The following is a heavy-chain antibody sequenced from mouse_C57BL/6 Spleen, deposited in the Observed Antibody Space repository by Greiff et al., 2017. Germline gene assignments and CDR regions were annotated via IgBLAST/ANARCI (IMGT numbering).Heavy chain of an antibody. Sequence: DVKLVESGAELVRPGASVKLSCTASGFNIKDDYMHWVKQRPEQGLEWIGWIDPENGDTEYASKFQGKATITADTSSNTAYLQLSSLTSEDTAVYYWTTGAQARGWYAMDDWGQGTSVTVSS. CDR3: TTGAQARGWYAMDD. CDR2: IDPENGDT. J-gene: IGHJ4*01. CDR1: GFNIKDDY. D-gene: IGHD3-2*02. V-gene: IGHV14-4*01.